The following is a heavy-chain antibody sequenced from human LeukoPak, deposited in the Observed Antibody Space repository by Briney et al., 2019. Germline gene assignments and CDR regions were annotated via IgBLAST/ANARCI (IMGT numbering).Heavy chain of an antibody. Sequence: PGGSLRLSCAASGFTFSGYWMNWVRQTPGKGLEWMAHIKQDGSDKYYVDSVKGRFTISRDNSKNTLYLQMNSLRAEDTAVYYCAREGVAGLDYWGQGTLVTVSS. CDR1: GFTFSGYW. J-gene: IGHJ4*02. D-gene: IGHD3-10*01. V-gene: IGHV3-7*01. CDR2: IKQDGSDK. CDR3: AREGVAGLDY.